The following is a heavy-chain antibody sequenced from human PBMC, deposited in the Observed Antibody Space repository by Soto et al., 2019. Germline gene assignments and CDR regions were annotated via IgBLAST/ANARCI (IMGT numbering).Heavy chain of an antibody. J-gene: IGHJ4*02. CDR1: GGSISSGGYY. CDR3: AREAQVRPGIAAAGGIDY. Sequence: SETLSLTCTVSGGSISSGGYYWSWIRQHPGKGLEWIGYIYYSGSTYYNPSLKSRVTISVDTSKNQFSLKLSSVTAADTAVYYCAREAQVRPGIAAAGGIDYWGQGTLVTVSS. V-gene: IGHV4-31*03. CDR2: IYYSGST. D-gene: IGHD6-13*01.